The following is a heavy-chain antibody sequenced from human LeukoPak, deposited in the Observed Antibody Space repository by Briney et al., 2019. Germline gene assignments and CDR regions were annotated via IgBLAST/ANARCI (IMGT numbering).Heavy chain of an antibody. Sequence: PGGSLRLSCAASGFTFSDSTIHWVRQASGRGLEWVGRIRSKANSYATTYAASVKGRFTISRDDSKNTAYLQMDSLKTEDTAVYYCQGKYSSGWYIDSWGQGTLVTVSS. D-gene: IGHD6-19*01. CDR3: QGKYSSGWYIDS. J-gene: IGHJ4*02. V-gene: IGHV3-73*01. CDR1: GFTFSDST. CDR2: IRSKANSYAT.